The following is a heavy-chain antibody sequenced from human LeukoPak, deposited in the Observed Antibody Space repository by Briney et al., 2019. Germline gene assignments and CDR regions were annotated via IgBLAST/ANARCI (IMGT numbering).Heavy chain of an antibody. J-gene: IGHJ6*02. CDR2: ISGSGGST. CDR3: AKSHSSGAYYYGMDV. V-gene: IGHV3-23*01. Sequence: PGGSLRLSCAASGFAFSSYAMSWVRQAPGKGLEWVSAISGSGGSTYYADSVKGRFTISRDNSKNTLYLQMNSLRAEDTAVYYCAKSHSSGAYYYGMDVWGQGTTVTVSS. CDR1: GFAFSSYA. D-gene: IGHD6-19*01.